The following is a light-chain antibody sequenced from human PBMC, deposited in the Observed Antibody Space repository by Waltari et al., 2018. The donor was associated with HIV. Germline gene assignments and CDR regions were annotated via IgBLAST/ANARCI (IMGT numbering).Light chain of an antibody. CDR1: SSDVGGYNY. J-gene: IGLJ3*02. CDR3: CSYAGRYTWV. CDR2: DVT. Sequence: QSALTQPRSVSGSPGQSVIISCSGTSSDVGGYNYVSWYQQHPGKAPKLMIYDVTERPSGVPDRFSGSKSGNTASLTISGLQADDEADYYCCSYAGRYTWVFGGGTELTVL. V-gene: IGLV2-11*01.